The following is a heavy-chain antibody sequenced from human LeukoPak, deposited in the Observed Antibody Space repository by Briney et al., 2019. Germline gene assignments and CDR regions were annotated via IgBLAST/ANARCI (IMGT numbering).Heavy chain of an antibody. Sequence: GGSLRLSCAASGFSFTTYGMHWVRQPPGKGLEWVALISFDGSEKYYAESVKGRFTISRDNAKNSLYLQMNSLRAEDTAVYHCARDSSGWYHWFDLWGQGTLVTVSS. D-gene: IGHD6-19*01. J-gene: IGHJ5*02. CDR2: ISFDGSEK. CDR3: ARDSSGWYHWFDL. V-gene: IGHV3-30*03. CDR1: GFSFTTYG.